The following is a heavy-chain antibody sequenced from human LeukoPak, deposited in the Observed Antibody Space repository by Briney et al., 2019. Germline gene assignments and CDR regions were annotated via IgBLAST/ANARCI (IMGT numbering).Heavy chain of an antibody. Sequence: PGGSLRLSCAASGFTFRSYGMHWVRQAPGEGLEGVAGIWYDGSNKNYADSVKGRFTISRDNSKNTLYLQMNSLRAEHTAVYYCARDRAAAMEYYYMDVWGKATTVTVS. CDR1: GFTFRSYG. V-gene: IGHV3-33*01. D-gene: IGHD2-2*01. J-gene: IGHJ6*03. CDR2: IWYDGSNK. CDR3: ARDRAAAMEYYYMDV.